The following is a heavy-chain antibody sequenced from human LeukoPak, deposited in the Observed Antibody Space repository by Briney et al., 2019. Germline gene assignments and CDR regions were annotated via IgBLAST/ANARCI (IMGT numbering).Heavy chain of an antibody. V-gene: IGHV3-23*01. CDR3: AKDPTDFDSSGQTYFDC. CDR1: GFTFDDYA. Sequence: PGGSLRLSCAASGFTFDDYAMNWVRQAPGKGLGWVAGVSGGGGITHYADSVRGRFTISRDNSKSTLYLQINSLRAEDTAIYYCAKDPTDFDSSGQTYFDCWGQGTLVTVSS. J-gene: IGHJ4*02. D-gene: IGHD3-22*01. CDR2: VSGGGGIT.